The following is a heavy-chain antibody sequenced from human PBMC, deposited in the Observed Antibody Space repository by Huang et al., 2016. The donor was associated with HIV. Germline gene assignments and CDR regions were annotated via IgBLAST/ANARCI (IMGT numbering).Heavy chain of an antibody. CDR3: ARLDTARNYYYYGLDV. CDR2: SEPEDSET. V-gene: IGHV5-51*01. Sequence: EEQLVQSGAAVTQPGESLKISCEGSGFSFAKYWIGWVRQMPGKGLEWIGVSEPEDSETRYSPSFQGQGSISADTSISTAYLQWGSMKASDTAMYYCARLDTARNYYYYGLDVWGQGTSVSVSS. D-gene: IGHD5-18*01. J-gene: IGHJ6*02. CDR1: GFSFAKYW.